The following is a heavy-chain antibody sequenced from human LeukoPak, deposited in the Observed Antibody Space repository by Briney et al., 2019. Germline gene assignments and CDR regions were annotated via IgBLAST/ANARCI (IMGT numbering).Heavy chain of an antibody. CDR1: GYSFTSYW. D-gene: IGHD5-12*01. V-gene: IGHV5-51*01. J-gene: IGHJ4*02. CDR2: IYAGDSDT. CDR3: ARYSGYVSYYFDY. Sequence: GESLKISCKGSGYSFTSYWIGWVRQVPGKGLEWMGIIYAGDSDTRYSPSFQGQVTISADKSISTAYLQWSSLKASDTAMYYCARYSGYVSYYFDYWGQGTLVTVSS.